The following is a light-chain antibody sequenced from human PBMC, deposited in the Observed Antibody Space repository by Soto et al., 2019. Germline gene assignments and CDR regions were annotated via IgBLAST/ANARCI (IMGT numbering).Light chain of an antibody. CDR3: QQSYSTPWT. Sequence: DIQMTQSPSSLSASVGDRVTITCRASQGISTYLNCYQQKPGKAPKLLIYAASSLQSGVPSRFSGSGSETDFTLTISSLQPEDFATYSCQQSYSTPWTVGQGTKGDIK. J-gene: IGKJ1*01. CDR1: QGISTY. V-gene: IGKV1-39*01. CDR2: AAS.